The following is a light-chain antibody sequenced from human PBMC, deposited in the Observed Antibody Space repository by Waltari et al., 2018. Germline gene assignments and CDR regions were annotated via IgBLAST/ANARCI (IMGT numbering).Light chain of an antibody. CDR2: EDN. Sequence: NFMLTQPHSVSESPGKTVTISCTRSSGSIPGNYAQGYQQRPGRSPTTVIYEDNQSPSGVPDRFSGSIDSSSNSASLTISGLKTEDEADYYCQSYDSSNRGVFGGGTKLTVL. CDR3: QSYDSSNRGV. V-gene: IGLV6-57*01. CDR1: SGSIPGNY. J-gene: IGLJ2*01.